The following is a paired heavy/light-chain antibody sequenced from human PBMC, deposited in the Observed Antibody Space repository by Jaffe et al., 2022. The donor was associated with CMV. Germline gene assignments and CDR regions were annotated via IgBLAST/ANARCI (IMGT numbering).Heavy chain of an antibody. CDR2: IFSNDEK. D-gene: IGHD3-22*01. J-gene: IGHJ3*02. CDR1: GFSLSNARMG. V-gene: IGHV2-26*01. CDR3: ARILRSTYDSSGYYYPGNAFDI. Sequence: QVTLKESGPVLVKPTETLTLTCTVSGFSLSNARMGVSWIRQPPGKALEWLAHIFSNDEKSYSTSLKSRLTISKDTSKSQVVLTMTNMDPVDTATYYCARILRSTYDSSGYYYPGNAFDIWGQGTMVTVSS.
Light chain of an antibody. Sequence: SYELTQPPSVSVSPGQTASITCSGDKLGDKYACWYQQKPGQSPVLVIYQDSKRPSGIPERFSGSNSGNTATLTISGTQAMDEADYYCQAWDSSNVVFGGGTKLTVL. CDR3: QAWDSSNVV. J-gene: IGLJ2*01. V-gene: IGLV3-1*01. CDR1: KLGDKY. CDR2: QDS.